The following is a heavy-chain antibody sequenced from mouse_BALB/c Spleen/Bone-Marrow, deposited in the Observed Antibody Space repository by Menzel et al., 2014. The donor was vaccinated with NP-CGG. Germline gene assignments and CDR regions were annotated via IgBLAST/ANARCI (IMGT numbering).Heavy chain of an antibody. CDR1: GYSITSDYA. J-gene: IGHJ1*01. CDR3: AGFGYDGCWFFDV. V-gene: IGHV3-2*02. D-gene: IGHD2-2*01. CDR2: ISYSGST. Sequence: EVKLVESGPGLVKPSQSLSLTCTVTGYSITSDYAWNWIQQFPGNKLEWMGYISYSGSTSYNPSLKSRISITRDTSKNQFFLQVNSVSTEDTATYYCAGFGYDGCWFFDVWGAGTTVTVSS.